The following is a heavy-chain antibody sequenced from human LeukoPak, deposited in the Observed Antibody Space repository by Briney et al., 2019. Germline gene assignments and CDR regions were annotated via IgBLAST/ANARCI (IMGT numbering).Heavy chain of an antibody. CDR3: AKGCGSYLCLLDY. D-gene: IGHD1-26*01. Sequence: GGSLRLSCAASGFTFSSYAMSRVREAPGKGLEWVSAISGSGGSTDYADSGKGRFTIARDNSKTTLYLQKNSLRAEDTAVYYCAKGCGSYLCLLDYWGQGTLVTVSS. J-gene: IGHJ4*02. V-gene: IGHV3-23*01. CDR2: ISGSGGST. CDR1: GFTFSSYA.